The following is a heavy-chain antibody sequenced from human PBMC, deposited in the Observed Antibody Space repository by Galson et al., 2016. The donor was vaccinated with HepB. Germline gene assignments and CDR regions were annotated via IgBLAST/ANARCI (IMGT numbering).Heavy chain of an antibody. CDR1: GFPFSSYS. D-gene: IGHD4-11*01. J-gene: IGHJ4*02. Sequence: SLRLSCAASGFPFSSYSMIWVRQAPGKGLEWVSIIRSSSSVIYYVDSVKGRFTVSRDNAKNSLFLQMNSLRAEDTAIYYCASRYSSPSIRGLFDYWGQGTLVTVSS. V-gene: IGHV3-21*01. CDR2: IRSSSSVI. CDR3: ASRYSSPSIRGLFDY.